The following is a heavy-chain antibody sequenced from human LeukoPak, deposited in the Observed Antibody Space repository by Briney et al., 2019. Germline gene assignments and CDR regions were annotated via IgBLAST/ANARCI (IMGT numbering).Heavy chain of an antibody. D-gene: IGHD3-10*01. CDR1: GYTFTGYY. V-gene: IGHV1-2*02. J-gene: IGHJ3*02. CDR2: INPSSGGT. CDR3: AREGTRLLWFREPRNAFDI. Sequence: ASVKVSCKASGYTFTGYYMHWVRQAPGQGLEWMGWINPSSGGTNYAQKFQGRVTMTRDTSISTAYMELSRLRSDDTAVYYCAREGTRLLWFREPRNAFDIWGQGTMVTVSS.